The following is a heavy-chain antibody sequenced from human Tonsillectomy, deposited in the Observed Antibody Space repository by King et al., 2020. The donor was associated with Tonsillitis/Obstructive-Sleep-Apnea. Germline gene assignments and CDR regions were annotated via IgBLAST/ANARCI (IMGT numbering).Heavy chain of an antibody. V-gene: IGHV3-7*03. Sequence: DVQLVESGGGLVQPGGSLRLSCAASGFTFSSYWMSWVRQAPGKGLEWGAKINQDGSGKYCVDSVKGRFPISRDNAKNSLYLQMNSLRAEDTAVYYCAREGVYYSFDHWGQGTLVTVSS. D-gene: IGHD2-8*01. J-gene: IGHJ4*02. CDR3: AREGVYYSFDH. CDR1: GFTFSSYW. CDR2: INQDGSGK.